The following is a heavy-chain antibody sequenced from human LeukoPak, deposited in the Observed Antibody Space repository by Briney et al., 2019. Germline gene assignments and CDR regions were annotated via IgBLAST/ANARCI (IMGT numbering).Heavy chain of an antibody. Sequence: RSGGSLCLSCAASGFTFVDYGLSWVRQPPGKGLEWVLGINWNGGSTGYADSEKDRFTISRDNAKNSLYLQMNSLRAEDTALYYCASTGGLGYWGQGTLVTVSS. CDR1: GFTFVDYG. CDR2: INWNGGST. J-gene: IGHJ4*02. D-gene: IGHD3-16*01. CDR3: ASTGGLGY. V-gene: IGHV3-20*04.